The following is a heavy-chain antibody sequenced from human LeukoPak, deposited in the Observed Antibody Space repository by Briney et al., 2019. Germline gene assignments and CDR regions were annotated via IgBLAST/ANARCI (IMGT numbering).Heavy chain of an antibody. CDR1: GGSISSYY. CDR3: ARGRIVAIGDAFDI. Sequence: PSETLSLTCTVSGGSISSYYWSWVRQPPGKGLEWIGYIYYSGSTNYNPSLKSRVTISVDTSKNQFSLKLSYVTAADTAVYYCARGRIVAIGDAFDIWGQGTMVTVSS. CDR2: IYYSGST. V-gene: IGHV4-59*01. D-gene: IGHD6-13*01. J-gene: IGHJ3*02.